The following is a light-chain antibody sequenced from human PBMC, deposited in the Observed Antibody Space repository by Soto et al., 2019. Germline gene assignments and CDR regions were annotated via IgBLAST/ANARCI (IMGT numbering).Light chain of an antibody. CDR2: GAF. V-gene: IGKV3-20*01. CDR3: QQFGSAPEGT. J-gene: IGKJ1*01. CDR1: QSVSSSY. Sequence: EVVLTQSPDTLSLSPGEKATLSCRASQSVSSSYLAWYQQKPGQAPRLLIYGAFYRATGIPDRFSGSGSVTDFTLTISRLEPEDFAVYYCQQFGSAPEGTFGQGTKVEI.